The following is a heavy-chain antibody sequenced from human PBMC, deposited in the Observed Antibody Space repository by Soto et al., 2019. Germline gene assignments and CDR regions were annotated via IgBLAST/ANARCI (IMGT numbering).Heavy chain of an antibody. J-gene: IGHJ4*02. Sequence: TSETLSLTYAVYGGSFSGYYWSWIRQPPGKGLEWIGEINHSGSTNYNPSLKSRVTISVDTSKNQFSLKLSSVTAADTAVYYCARAPNYDYVWGSYRYMSYFDYWGQGTLVTVSS. CDR1: GGSFSGYY. D-gene: IGHD3-16*02. CDR2: INHSGST. V-gene: IGHV4-34*01. CDR3: ARAPNYDYVWGSYRYMSYFDY.